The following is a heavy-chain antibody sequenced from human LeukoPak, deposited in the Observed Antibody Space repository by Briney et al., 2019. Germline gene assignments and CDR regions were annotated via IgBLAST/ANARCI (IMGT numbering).Heavy chain of an antibody. CDR1: GFTFTSYW. J-gene: IGHJ4*02. Sequence: PGGSLRLSCAASGFTFTSYWMSWVRQAPGKGLEWVSRMNLDGSTKYYVDSVKGRFTIFRDNAKNSLYLQMNSLRAEDTAVYYCRIGPYSSGLPLWFDYWGQGTLVTVSS. D-gene: IGHD6-19*01. V-gene: IGHV3-7*01. CDR3: RIGPYSSGLPLWFDY. CDR2: MNLDGSTK.